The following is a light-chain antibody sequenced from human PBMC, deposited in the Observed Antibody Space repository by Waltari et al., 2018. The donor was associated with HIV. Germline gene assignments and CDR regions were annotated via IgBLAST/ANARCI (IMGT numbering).Light chain of an antibody. CDR1: SSNIGSNY. CDR3: AAWDDSLSHVV. CDR2: RNN. V-gene: IGLV1-47*01. Sequence: QSVLTQPPSAYGTPGQRVTISCSGSSSNIGSNYVYWYQQLPGTAPKLLIYRNNQRPSGVPDRFSGSKSGTSASLAISGLRSEDEADYYCAAWDDSLSHVVFGGGTKLTVL. J-gene: IGLJ2*01.